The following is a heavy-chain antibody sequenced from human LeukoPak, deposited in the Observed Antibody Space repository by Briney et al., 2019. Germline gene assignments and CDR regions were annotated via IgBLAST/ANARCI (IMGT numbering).Heavy chain of an antibody. CDR3: AKGGTALKPSDLDP. Sequence: PGGSLRLSCAASGFIFTDYGMHWVRQAPGKGLEWLTFIRYDGSDKYYADSVKGRFTISRDNSKNTLYLQMKSLTSEDTAVYYCAKGGTALKPSDLDPRGLGILVTVSS. D-gene: IGHD1/OR15-1a*01. V-gene: IGHV3-30*02. J-gene: IGHJ5*02. CDR2: IRYDGSDK. CDR1: GFIFTDYG.